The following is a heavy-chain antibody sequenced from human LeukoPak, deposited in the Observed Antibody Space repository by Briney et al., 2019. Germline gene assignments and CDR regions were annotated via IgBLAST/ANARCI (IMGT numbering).Heavy chain of an antibody. V-gene: IGHV1-69*06. D-gene: IGHD6-13*01. CDR1: GYTFTAYY. CDR2: IIPIFGTA. CDR3: ARDHMAAAGTDLVYYYYYMDV. Sequence: SVKVSCKASGYTFTAYYMHWVRQAPGQGLEWMGGIIPIFGTANYAQKFQGRVTIIADKSTSTAYMELSSLRSEDTAVYYCARDHMAAAGTDLVYYYYYMDVWGKGTTVTISS. J-gene: IGHJ6*03.